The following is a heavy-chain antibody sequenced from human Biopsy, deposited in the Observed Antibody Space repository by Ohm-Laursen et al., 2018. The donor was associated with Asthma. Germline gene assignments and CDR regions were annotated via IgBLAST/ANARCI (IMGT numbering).Heavy chain of an antibody. CDR1: GGTFGNYA. J-gene: IGHJ6*02. V-gene: IGHV1-2*06. CDR2: INPNSGGT. D-gene: IGHD5-12*01. CDR3: ARGYSGSDRIAYYYSGLEV. Sequence: GSSVKVSCKASGGTFGNYAISWVRQAPGQGLEWMGRINPNSGGTNYAQKFQGRVTMTRDTSISTAYMELSRLRSDDTAVYYCARGYSGSDRIAYYYSGLEVWGQGTTVTVSS.